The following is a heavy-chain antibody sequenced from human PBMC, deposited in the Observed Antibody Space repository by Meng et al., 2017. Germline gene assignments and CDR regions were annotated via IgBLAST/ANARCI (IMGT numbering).Heavy chain of an antibody. CDR3: AHFDY. Sequence: QVPLVESGGGVVQLGRCLRLSCAASGFTFSSYAMHWVRQAPGKGLEWVAVISYDGSNKYYADSVKGRFTISRDNSKNTLYLQMNSLRAEDTAVYYCAHFDYWGQGTLVTVSS. CDR2: ISYDGSNK. J-gene: IGHJ4*02. V-gene: IGHV3-30*01. CDR1: GFTFSSYA.